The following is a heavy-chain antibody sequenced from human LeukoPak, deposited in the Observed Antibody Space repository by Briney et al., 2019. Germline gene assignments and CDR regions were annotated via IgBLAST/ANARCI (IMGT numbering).Heavy chain of an antibody. V-gene: IGHV1-2*02. Sequence: ASVKVSCKASGYTFTGYYMHWVRQAPGQGLEWMGWINPNSGGTNYAQKFQGRVTMTRDTSISTAYMELSSLRSDDTAVYYCARDHRPAYEYSSNYYVPAFDPWGRGALVTVSS. J-gene: IGHJ5*02. CDR2: INPNSGGT. D-gene: IGHD6-13*01. CDR3: ARDHRPAYEYSSNYYVPAFDP. CDR1: GYTFTGYY.